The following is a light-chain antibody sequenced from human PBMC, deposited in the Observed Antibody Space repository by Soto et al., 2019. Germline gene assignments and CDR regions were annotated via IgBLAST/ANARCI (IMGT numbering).Light chain of an antibody. CDR3: SSETSRSTLV. V-gene: IGLV2-14*01. CDR1: SSDVGGYNH. J-gene: IGLJ2*01. CDR2: EVT. Sequence: QSALTQPASVSGSPGQSITISCTGTSSDVGGYNHVSWYQQHPGKAPKLMIYEVTNRPSGVSNRFSGSKSGNTASLTISGLQAEDEGDYYCSSETSRSTLVFGGGTQLTVL.